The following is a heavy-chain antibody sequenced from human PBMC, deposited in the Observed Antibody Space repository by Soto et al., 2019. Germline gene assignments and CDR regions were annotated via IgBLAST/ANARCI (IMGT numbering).Heavy chain of an antibody. CDR2: ISGSGGST. CDR3: AKLVTPDWYFDL. D-gene: IGHD4-4*01. V-gene: IGHV3-23*01. Sequence: GSLRLSCAASGFTFSSYAMSWVRQAPGKGLEWVSAISGSGGSTYYADSVKGRFTISRDNSKNTLYLQMNSLRAEDTAVYYCAKLVTPDWYFDLWGRGTLVTVSS. J-gene: IGHJ2*01. CDR1: GFTFSSYA.